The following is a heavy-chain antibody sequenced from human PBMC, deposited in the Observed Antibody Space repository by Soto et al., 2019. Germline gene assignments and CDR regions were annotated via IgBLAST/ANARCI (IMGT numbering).Heavy chain of an antibody. D-gene: IGHD5-18*01. CDR2: IIPIFCTA. Sequence: QVQLVQSGAEVKKPGSSVKVSCKASGGTFSSYAISWVRQAPGQGLEWMGGIIPIFCTANYAQKFQGRVTIPADESTSTAYMELSSLRSEDTAVYYCARGETAMGGWGYFDYWGQGTLVTVSS. CDR3: ARGETAMGGWGYFDY. J-gene: IGHJ4*02. CDR1: GGTFSSYA. V-gene: IGHV1-69*01.